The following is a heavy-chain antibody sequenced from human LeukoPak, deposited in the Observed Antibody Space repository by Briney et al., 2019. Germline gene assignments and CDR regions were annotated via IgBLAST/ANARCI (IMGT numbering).Heavy chain of an antibody. CDR2: FHFSGST. Sequence: SETLSLTCTVSGASISGYYWSWIRQPPGKGLECIGYFHFSGSTYYNPSLKSRVTISVDTSKNQFSLKVSSVTATDTALYYCARVLKAGSSGYYPDYWGPGTLVTVSS. V-gene: IGHV4-59*01. CDR3: ARVLKAGSSGYYPDY. J-gene: IGHJ4*02. CDR1: GASISGYY. D-gene: IGHD5-18*01.